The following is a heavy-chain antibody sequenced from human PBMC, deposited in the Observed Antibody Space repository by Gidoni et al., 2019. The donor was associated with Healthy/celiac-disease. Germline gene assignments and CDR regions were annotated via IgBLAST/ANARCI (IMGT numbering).Heavy chain of an antibody. CDR2: IGTSGDT. CDR1: AFTFSSYD. Sequence: EVQLVESGGGLVQPGGSLRLSCAASAFTFSSYDMHWVRQATGKGLEWVSAIGTSGDTYYPGSVKGRFTISRENAKNSLYLQMNSLRAGDTAVYYCARGGSGRFIDYWGQGTLVTVSS. V-gene: IGHV3-13*01. CDR3: ARGGSGRFIDY. D-gene: IGHD3-10*01. J-gene: IGHJ4*02.